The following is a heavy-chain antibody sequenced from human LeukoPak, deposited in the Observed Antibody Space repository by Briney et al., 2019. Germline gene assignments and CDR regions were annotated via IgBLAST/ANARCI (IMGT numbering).Heavy chain of an antibody. D-gene: IGHD3-16*01. CDR3: ARFGILGSP. CDR2: IKHDGSEK. J-gene: IGHJ5*02. Sequence: GGSLGLSCAASGFTFSTYWMTWVRQTPGKGLEWVANIKHDGSEKYYVDSVKGRFTISRDNAKNSLYLQMNSLRAEDTAVYYCARFGILGSPWGQGTLVTVSS. V-gene: IGHV3-7*01. CDR1: GFTFSTYW.